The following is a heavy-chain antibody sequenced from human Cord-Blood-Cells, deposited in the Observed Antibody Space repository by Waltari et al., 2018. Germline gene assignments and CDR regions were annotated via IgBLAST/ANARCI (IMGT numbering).Heavy chain of an antibody. D-gene: IGHD6-13*01. CDR2: MNPNSGNT. CDR3: ARVGYSSSWYAFDI. Sequence: QVQLVQSGAEVKKPGASVKVSCKASGYTFTSYEINWVPQATGQGLEWMGSMNPNSGNTGYAQKFQGRVTITRNTSISTAYMELSSLRSEDTAVYYCARVGYSSSWYAFDIWGQGTMVTVSS. J-gene: IGHJ3*02. V-gene: IGHV1-8*03. CDR1: GYTFTSYE.